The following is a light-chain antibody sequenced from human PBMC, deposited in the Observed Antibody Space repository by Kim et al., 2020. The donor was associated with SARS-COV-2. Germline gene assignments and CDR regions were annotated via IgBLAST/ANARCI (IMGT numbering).Light chain of an antibody. CDR1: QSVSSN. CDR3: QQYNNWPRT. Sequence: EIVMTQFPATLSVSPGERATLSCRASQSVSSNLAWYQQKPGQAPRLLIYGASTRATGIPARFSGSGSGTEFTLTISSLQSEDFAVYYCQQYNNWPRTFGQGTKLEI. J-gene: IGKJ2*01. V-gene: IGKV3-15*01. CDR2: GAS.